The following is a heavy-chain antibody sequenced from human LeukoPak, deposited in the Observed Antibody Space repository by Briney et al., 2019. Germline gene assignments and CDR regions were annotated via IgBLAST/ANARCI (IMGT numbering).Heavy chain of an antibody. CDR3: ARVPYNGYWYFDY. D-gene: IGHD5-12*01. CDR1: GGSISNSY. CDR2: IYYSRST. J-gene: IGHJ4*02. Sequence: SETLSLTCTVSGGSISNSYWSWIRQPPGKGLEWIGYIYYSRSTNYNPSLKSRVTISVDTSKNQVSLNLRSVTAADTAVYYCARVPYNGYWYFDYWGQGTLVTVSS. V-gene: IGHV4-59*01.